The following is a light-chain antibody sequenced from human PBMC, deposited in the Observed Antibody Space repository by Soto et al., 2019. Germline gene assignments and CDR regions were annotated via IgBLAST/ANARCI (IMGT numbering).Light chain of an antibody. V-gene: IGKV3-20*01. J-gene: IGKJ1*01. Sequence: EILLTQSPDSLSLSPGDRATLSCRASQSFSSTFFAWYQQKPGQAPRLLIYGASSRATGIPHRFSGSGSGTDFTLTISRLEPEDFAVYYCQQYASSVTSGQGTKVEIK. CDR1: QSFSSTF. CDR2: GAS. CDR3: QQYASSVT.